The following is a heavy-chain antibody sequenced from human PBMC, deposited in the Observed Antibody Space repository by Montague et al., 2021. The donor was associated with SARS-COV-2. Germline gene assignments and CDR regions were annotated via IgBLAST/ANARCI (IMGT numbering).Heavy chain of an antibody. J-gene: IGHJ2*01. CDR3: ARVLGGYCSGGVCYRGWYFDL. Sequence: TLSLTCTVSGGSISSGGYYWSWIRPHPGKGLEWIGYIYYSGSTYYTPSLKSRVTISVDTSKNQFSLKLSSVTAAATAVYYCARVLGGYCSGGVCYRGWYFDLWGRGTLVTVSS. CDR1: GGSISSGGYY. CDR2: IYYSGST. V-gene: IGHV4-31*03. D-gene: IGHD2-15*01.